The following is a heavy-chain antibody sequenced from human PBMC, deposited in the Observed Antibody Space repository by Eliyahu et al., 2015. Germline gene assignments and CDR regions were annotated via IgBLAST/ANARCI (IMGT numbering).Heavy chain of an antibody. CDR2: IDPSDSYT. Sequence: DVQLVQSGAEVKKPGXXLRIXCKXSGYXFTXYWISWVRXMPGKGLXWMGRIDPSDSYTNYSPSFQGHVTIXADKSISTAYLQWSSLKASDTAMYYCATTPSMGDYVGYFDLWGRGTLVTVSS. D-gene: IGHD4-17*01. J-gene: IGHJ2*01. CDR3: ATTPSMGDYVGYFDL. V-gene: IGHV5-10-1*03. CDR1: GYXFTXYW.